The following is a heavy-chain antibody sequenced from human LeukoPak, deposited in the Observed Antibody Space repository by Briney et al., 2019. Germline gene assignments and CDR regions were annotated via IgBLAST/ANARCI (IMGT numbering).Heavy chain of an antibody. CDR1: GGSISSYY. V-gene: IGHV4-59*01. Sequence: PSETLSLTCTVSGGSISSYYWSWIRQPPGKGLEWIAYIYYSGTTNSNPSLKSRVTISVDTSKNQFSLKLSSVTAADTAVYYCATDRPYYYDSSDYYRWFDPWGQGTLVTVSS. CDR2: IYYSGTT. J-gene: IGHJ5*02. CDR3: ATDRPYYYDSSDYYRWFDP. D-gene: IGHD3-22*01.